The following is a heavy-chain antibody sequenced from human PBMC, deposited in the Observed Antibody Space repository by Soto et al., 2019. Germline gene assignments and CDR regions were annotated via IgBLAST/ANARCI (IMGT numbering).Heavy chain of an antibody. Sequence: EEQVLESGGGLVQPGGSLRLSCAASRFTFSNHAMNWVRQAPGKGLEWVSTISGGGTDTYYADSVKGRFTISRDNSKNTLYLQLNSLRVEDAAVYYCAKDAYVSGVDWFDSWGQGTRVTVSS. V-gene: IGHV3-23*01. CDR2: ISGGGTDT. CDR3: AKDAYVSGVDWFDS. J-gene: IGHJ5*01. D-gene: IGHD3-10*01. CDR1: RFTFSNHA.